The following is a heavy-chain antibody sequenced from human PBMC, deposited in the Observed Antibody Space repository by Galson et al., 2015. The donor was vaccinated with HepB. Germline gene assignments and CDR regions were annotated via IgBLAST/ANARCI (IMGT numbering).Heavy chain of an antibody. CDR3: ARDHPYGYYYYGMDV. D-gene: IGHD4-17*01. V-gene: IGHV1-18*01. CDR1: GYTFTNYG. J-gene: IGHJ6*02. CDR2: ISAYNGHT. Sequence: SVKVCCKASGYTFTNYGISWVRQAPGQGLEWMGWISAYNGHTHYAQKLQGRVTMTTDTSTNTAYMDLRSLRSDDTAVYYCARDHPYGYYYYGMDVWGQGTTVTVSS.